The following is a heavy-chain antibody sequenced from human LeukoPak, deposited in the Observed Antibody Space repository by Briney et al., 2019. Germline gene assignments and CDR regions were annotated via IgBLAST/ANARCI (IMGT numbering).Heavy chain of an antibody. CDR2: LHHSWTS. D-gene: IGHD3-10*01. CDR1: GYSISSGYS. V-gene: IGHV4-38-2*02. CDR3: TRVGGSGTMDWFFDL. Sequence: PSETLSLTCTVSGYSISSGYSWGWIRQTPGKGLEWIGTLHHSWTSYRNPSLKSRVTMSEDTSKNQFSLKVSSVTAADTAVYYCTRVGGSGTMDWFFDLWGRGTLVTVSS. J-gene: IGHJ2*01.